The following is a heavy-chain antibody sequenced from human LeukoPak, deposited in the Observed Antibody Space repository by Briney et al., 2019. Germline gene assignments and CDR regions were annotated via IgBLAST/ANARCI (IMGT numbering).Heavy chain of an antibody. D-gene: IGHD1-26*01. V-gene: IGHV3-30*18. CDR3: AKDGDILGAVYYFDY. CDR2: ISYDGKNK. J-gene: IGHJ4*02. CDR1: GFTFSRYG. Sequence: PGGSLRLSCAASGFTFSRYGMHWVRQAPGKGLEWVAVISYDGKNKYSVDSVKGRFTISRDNSKNTLYLQMNSLRAEDTAVYYCAKDGDILGAVYYFDYWGRGTLVTVSS.